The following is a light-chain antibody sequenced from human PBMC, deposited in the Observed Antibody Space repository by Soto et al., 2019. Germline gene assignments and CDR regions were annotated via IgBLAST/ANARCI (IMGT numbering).Light chain of an antibody. J-gene: IGLJ3*02. CDR1: SSNIGSNT. V-gene: IGLV1-44*01. Sequence: QSVLTQPPSASGTPGQRVTISCSGSSSNIGSNTVNWYQQLPGTAPKLLIYSNNQRPSGVPDRFSGFKSGTSASLAISGLQSEDEADYYCAAWDDSLWVFGGGTKLTVL. CDR3: AAWDDSLWV. CDR2: SNN.